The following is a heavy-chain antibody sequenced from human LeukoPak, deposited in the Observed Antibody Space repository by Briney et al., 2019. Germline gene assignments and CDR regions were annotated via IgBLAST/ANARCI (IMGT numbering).Heavy chain of an antibody. Sequence: GGSLRLSCAASGFTLSSYAMNWVRQAPGKGLEWVSYISDTGSTIAYTDSVKGRFTMSRDEAKNSLHLQMNSLRDEDTAVYYCTRRFDSWGQGVLVTVSS. V-gene: IGHV3-48*02. CDR3: TRRFDS. CDR1: GFTLSSYA. J-gene: IGHJ4*02. CDR2: ISDTGSTI.